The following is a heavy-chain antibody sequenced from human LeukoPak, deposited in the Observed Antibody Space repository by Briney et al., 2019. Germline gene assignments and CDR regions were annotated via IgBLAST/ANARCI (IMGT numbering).Heavy chain of an antibody. Sequence: ASVKVSCKASGYAFTSYGISWVRQAPGQGLEWMGWISAYNGNTNYAQKLQGRVTMTTDTSTSTAYMELRSLRSDDTAVYYCAGVYCSSTSCYRGGLDYWGQGTPVTVSS. V-gene: IGHV1-18*01. CDR3: AGVYCSSTSCYRGGLDY. CDR2: ISAYNGNT. J-gene: IGHJ4*02. CDR1: GYAFTSYG. D-gene: IGHD2-2*01.